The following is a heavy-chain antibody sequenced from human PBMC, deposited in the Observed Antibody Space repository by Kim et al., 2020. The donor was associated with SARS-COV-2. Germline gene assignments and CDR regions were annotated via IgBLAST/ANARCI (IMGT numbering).Heavy chain of an antibody. J-gene: IGHJ3*02. CDR3: ASLGGIVATIEGAFDI. V-gene: IGHV3-33*01. D-gene: IGHD5-12*01. CDR2: IWYDGSNK. CDR1: GFTFSSYG. Sequence: GGSLRLSCAASGFTFSSYGMHWVRQAPGKGLEWVAVIWYDGSNKYYADSVKGRFTISRDNSKNTLYLQMNSLRAEDTAVYYCASLGGIVATIEGAFDIWGQGTMVTVSS.